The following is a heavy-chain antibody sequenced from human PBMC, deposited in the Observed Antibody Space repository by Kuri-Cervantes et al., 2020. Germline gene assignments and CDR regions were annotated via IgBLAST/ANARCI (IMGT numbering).Heavy chain of an antibody. CDR2: ISVSGGST. D-gene: IGHD3-22*01. CDR3: ARDIYDSSGYYPDY. Sequence: GESLKISCAASGFTFSSYAMSWVRQAPGKGLEWVSAISVSGGSTYYADSVKGRFTISRDNSKNTLYLQMNSLRAEDTAVYYCARDIYDSSGYYPDYWGQGTLVTVSS. CDR1: GFTFSSYA. J-gene: IGHJ4*02. V-gene: IGHV3-23*01.